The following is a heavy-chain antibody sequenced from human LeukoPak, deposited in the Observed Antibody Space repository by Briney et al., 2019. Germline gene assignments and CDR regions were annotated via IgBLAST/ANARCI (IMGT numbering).Heavy chain of an antibody. V-gene: IGHV4-31*11. CDR2: IYYSGST. CDR3: AREYYYDSSGYGI. CDR1: GGSFSGYY. D-gene: IGHD3-22*01. Sequence: SETLSLTCAVYGGSFSGYYWSWIRQHPGKDLEWIGYIYYSGSTYYNPSLKSRVTISVDTSKNQFSLKLSSVTAADTAVYYCAREYYYDSSGYGIWGQGTMVTVSS. J-gene: IGHJ3*02.